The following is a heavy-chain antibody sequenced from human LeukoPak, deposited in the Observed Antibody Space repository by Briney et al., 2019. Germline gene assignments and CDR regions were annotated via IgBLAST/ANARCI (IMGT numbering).Heavy chain of an antibody. CDR1: GDSITSYY. CDR3: ARGSYGHIDH. V-gene: IGHV4-4*07. D-gene: IGHD3-16*01. Sequence: PSETLSLTCTVSGDSITSYYWMWIRQPAGKGLEWIGCFYFSENTKQYRPSLQTRVTVSLDTSKNEFYLKMNALSAADTAMYYCARGSYGHIDHWGQGILVTVSS. CDR2: FYFSENT. J-gene: IGHJ4*02.